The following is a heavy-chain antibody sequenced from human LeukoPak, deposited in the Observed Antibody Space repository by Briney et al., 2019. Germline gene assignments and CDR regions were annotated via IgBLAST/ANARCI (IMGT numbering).Heavy chain of an antibody. CDR3: ARPLQGIVGATGFDY. D-gene: IGHD1-26*01. J-gene: IGHJ4*02. CDR1: GYSFSNYW. Sequence: GESLKISCKTSGYSFSNYWIGWVRQMPGKGLEWVAIIFPGDSDTRCSPSFRGQVTISADKSISTAYLQWSSLKASDTAMYYCARPLQGIVGATGFDYWGQGTLVTVSS. V-gene: IGHV5-51*01. CDR2: IFPGDSDT.